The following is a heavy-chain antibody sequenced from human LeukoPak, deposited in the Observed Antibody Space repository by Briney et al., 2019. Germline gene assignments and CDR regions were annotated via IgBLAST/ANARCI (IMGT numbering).Heavy chain of an antibody. CDR1: GFTFSSYA. Sequence: PGRSLRLSCAASGFTFSSYAMHWVRQAPGKGLEWVAVISYDGSNKYYADSVKGRFIISRDNSKNTLYLQMNSLRAEDTAVYYCARGYGDFTYYFDYWGQGTLVTVSS. D-gene: IGHD4-17*01. J-gene: IGHJ4*02. CDR2: ISYDGSNK. CDR3: ARGYGDFTYYFDY. V-gene: IGHV3-30*04.